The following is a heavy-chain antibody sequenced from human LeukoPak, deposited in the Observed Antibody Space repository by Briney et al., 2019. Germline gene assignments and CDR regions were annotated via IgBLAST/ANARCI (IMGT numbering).Heavy chain of an antibody. CDR1: GFTFSSHW. V-gene: IGHV3-33*06. CDR2: ILSDGSKE. J-gene: IGHJ2*01. D-gene: IGHD6-13*01. Sequence: GGSLRLSCADSGFTFSSHWMHWVRQAPGKGLEWVAVILSDGSKEFYTDSVKGRFTISRDNSKNTLYLQMNGLRAEDAAVYYCAKGYIIAGRQWYLDLWGRGTLVGVSS. CDR3: AKGYIIAGRQWYLDL.